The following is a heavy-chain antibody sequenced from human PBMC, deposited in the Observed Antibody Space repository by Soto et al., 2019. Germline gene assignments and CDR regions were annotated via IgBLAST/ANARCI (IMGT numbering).Heavy chain of an antibody. CDR1: DFDFSSYG. J-gene: IGHJ4*02. Sequence: PVGSLRLSCAASDFDFSSYGIHWVRQAPGKGLERVAVIWFDGGNKYYADSVKGRFTISRDNSKNTLYLQMNSLRAEDTAVYYCARERSSTWYYFEYWGQGTQVTVSS. CDR2: IWFDGGNK. CDR3: ARERSSTWYYFEY. D-gene: IGHD2-15*01. V-gene: IGHV3-33*08.